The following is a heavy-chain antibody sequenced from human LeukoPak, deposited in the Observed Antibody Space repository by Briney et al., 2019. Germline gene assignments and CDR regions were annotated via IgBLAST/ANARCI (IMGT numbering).Heavy chain of an antibody. CDR2: ISYDGNNE. J-gene: IGHJ4*02. Sequence: PGRSLRLSCAASGFTFSSYGMHWVRQAPGKGLEWVSLISYDGNNEYYADSVQGRFTISRDNSKNTLYLQMNSLRAEDTAVYYCAKGRGSYSPLYYFDYWGQGTLVTVSS. CDR3: AKGRGSYSPLYYFDY. V-gene: IGHV3-30*18. D-gene: IGHD1-26*01. CDR1: GFTFSSYG.